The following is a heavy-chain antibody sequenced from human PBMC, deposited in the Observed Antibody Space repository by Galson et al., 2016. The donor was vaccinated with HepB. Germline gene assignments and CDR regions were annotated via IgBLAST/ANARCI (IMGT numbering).Heavy chain of an antibody. Sequence: SLRLSCAASGFTFSTYAMHWVRQAPGKGLEWVALISYDGSNKYYADPVKGRFTISRDNSKNTLYLQMNSLRAEDTAVYYCAREDSSGYYYFDYRGQGTLVTVSS. J-gene: IGHJ4*02. D-gene: IGHD3-22*01. V-gene: IGHV3-30*04. CDR3: AREDSSGYYYFDY. CDR2: ISYDGSNK. CDR1: GFTFSTYA.